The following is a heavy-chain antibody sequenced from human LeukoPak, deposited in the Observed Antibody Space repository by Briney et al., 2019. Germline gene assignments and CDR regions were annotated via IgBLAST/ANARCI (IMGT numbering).Heavy chain of an antibody. J-gene: IGHJ4*02. CDR3: ARDDRGGLFDY. V-gene: IGHV4-59*01. D-gene: IGHD3-10*01. Sequence: GSLRLSCAASGFTFDDYGMSWIRQPPGKGLEWIGYIYSSGTTNYNPSLKSRVTISLDTSKNRFSLKLTSVTAADTAVYYCARDDRGGLFDYWGQGTLVTVHS. CDR2: IYSSGTT. CDR1: GFTFDDYG.